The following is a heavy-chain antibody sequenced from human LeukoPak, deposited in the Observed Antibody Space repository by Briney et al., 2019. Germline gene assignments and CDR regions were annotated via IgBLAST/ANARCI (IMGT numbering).Heavy chain of an antibody. CDR3: AKSPRIAAASYYFDY. CDR2: ISSSGGST. D-gene: IGHD6-13*01. Sequence: GGSLRLSCAASGFTFSSYAMSWVRQAPGKGLEWVSAISSSGGSTYYADSVKGRFTISRDNSKNTLYLQMNSQRAEDTAVYYCAKSPRIAAASYYFDYWGQGTLVSVST. J-gene: IGHJ4*02. V-gene: IGHV3-23*01. CDR1: GFTFSSYA.